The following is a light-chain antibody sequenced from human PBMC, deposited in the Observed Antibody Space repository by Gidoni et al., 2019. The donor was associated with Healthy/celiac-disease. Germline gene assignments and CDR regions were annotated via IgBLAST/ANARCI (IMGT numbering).Light chain of an antibody. J-gene: IGLJ2*01. CDR2: KDR. CDR3: QSADSSGTYVV. V-gene: IGLV3-25*03. Sequence: SYELTQPPSVSVSPGQTARITCSGDALPKQYAYWYQQKPGQAPVLVIYKDRERPSGITERFSRSSSGTTVTLTISGVQAEDEADYYCQSADSSGTYVVFGGGTKLTVL. CDR1: ALPKQY.